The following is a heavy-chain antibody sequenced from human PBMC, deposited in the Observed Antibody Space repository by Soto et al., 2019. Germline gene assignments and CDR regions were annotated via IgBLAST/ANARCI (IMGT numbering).Heavy chain of an antibody. CDR3: ARSAGGEDTAMVFDY. D-gene: IGHD5-18*01. CDR2: IYYSGST. J-gene: IGHJ4*02. CDR1: GGSISSYY. Sequence: SETLSLTCTVSGGSISSYYWSWIRQPPGKGLEWIGYIYYSGSTNYNPSLKSRVTISVDTSKNQFSRKLSSVTAADTAVYYCARSAGGEDTAMVFDYWGQGTLVTVSS. V-gene: IGHV4-59*01.